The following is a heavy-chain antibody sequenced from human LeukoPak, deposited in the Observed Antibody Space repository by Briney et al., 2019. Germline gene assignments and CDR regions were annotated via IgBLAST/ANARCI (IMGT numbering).Heavy chain of an antibody. J-gene: IGHJ4*02. D-gene: IGHD3-22*01. CDR2: ISGSGGST. Sequence: GGSLRLSCAASGFTFSTYALSWVRQAPGKGLEWVSAISGSGGSTYYADSVKGRFTISRDNSKNTLYLQMNSLRAEDTAVYYCAKAPWYYDSSGYYPYWGQGTLVTVSS. CDR1: GFTFSTYA. V-gene: IGHV3-23*01. CDR3: AKAPWYYDSSGYYPY.